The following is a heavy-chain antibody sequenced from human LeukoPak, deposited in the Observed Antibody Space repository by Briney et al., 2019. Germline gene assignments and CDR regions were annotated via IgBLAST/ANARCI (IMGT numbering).Heavy chain of an antibody. J-gene: IGHJ4*02. Sequence: GGSLRLSCAASGFTFSSYWMSWVRQAPGKGLEWVANIKQDGSVKYYVDSVKGRFTISRDNAKNSLYLQMNSLRAEDTAVYYCARGRLWFGELFGYWGQGTLVTVSS. CDR3: ARGRLWFGELFGY. CDR2: IKQDGSVK. CDR1: GFTFSSYW. V-gene: IGHV3-7*01. D-gene: IGHD3-10*01.